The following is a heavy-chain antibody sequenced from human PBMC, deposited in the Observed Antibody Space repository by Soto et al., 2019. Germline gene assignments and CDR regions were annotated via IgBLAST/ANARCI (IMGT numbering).Heavy chain of an antibody. D-gene: IGHD4-17*01. CDR1: GGSISSSSYY. CDR2: IYYSGST. CDR3: ARYGMTTVTYFDY. J-gene: IGHJ4*02. Sequence: QLQLQESGPGLVKPSETLSLTCTVSGGSISSSSYYWGWIRQPPGKGLEWIGSIYYSGSTYYNLSLKRRVTISVDTSKNQFSLKLSSVTAADTAVYYCARYGMTTVTYFDYWGQGTLVTVSS. V-gene: IGHV4-39*01.